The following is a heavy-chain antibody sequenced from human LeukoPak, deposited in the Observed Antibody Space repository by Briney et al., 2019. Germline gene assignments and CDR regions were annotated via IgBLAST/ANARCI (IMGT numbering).Heavy chain of an antibody. CDR2: IYHSGMT. J-gene: IGHJ6*03. V-gene: IGHV4-4*02. CDR3: ARIYGDYGTDYYYMDV. D-gene: IGHD4-17*01. CDR1: GGSISSPNW. Sequence: MTSGTLSLTCAVSGGSISSPNWWSWVRQPPGKGLEWIGEIYHSGMTNYKTSLKSRVTISVDESKNQFSLKLSSVTAADTAVYYCARIYGDYGTDYYYMDVWGKGTTVTVSS.